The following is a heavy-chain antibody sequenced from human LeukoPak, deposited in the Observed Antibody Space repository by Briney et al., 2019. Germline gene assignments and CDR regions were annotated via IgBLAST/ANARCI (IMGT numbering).Heavy chain of an antibody. D-gene: IGHD1-26*01. CDR3: ARREVGATPLSYYYYGMDV. CDR1: GFTFSSYW. V-gene: IGHV3-74*01. Sequence: GRSLRLSCAASGFTFSSYWMHWVRQAPGKGLVWVSRINSDGSSTSYADSVKGRFTISRDNAKNTLYLQMNSLRAEDTAVYYCARREVGATPLSYYYYGMDVWGQGTTVTVSS. J-gene: IGHJ6*02. CDR2: INSDGSST.